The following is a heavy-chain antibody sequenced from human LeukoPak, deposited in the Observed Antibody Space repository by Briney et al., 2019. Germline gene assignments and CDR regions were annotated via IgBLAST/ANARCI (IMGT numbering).Heavy chain of an antibody. Sequence: GGSLRLSCAASGFALSNFEMNWVRQAPGKGLEWISYISNSAYTIYYADSVKGRFTISRDNAKNTLYLQMNNLRAEDTAMYYCARDQRVTGRPDIDYWGQGTLVIVSS. J-gene: IGHJ4*02. CDR1: GFALSNFE. CDR2: ISNSAYTI. D-gene: IGHD6-6*01. CDR3: ARDQRVTGRPDIDY. V-gene: IGHV3-48*03.